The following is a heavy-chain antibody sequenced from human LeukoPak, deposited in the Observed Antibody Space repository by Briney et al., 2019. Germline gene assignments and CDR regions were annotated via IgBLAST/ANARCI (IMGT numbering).Heavy chain of an antibody. CDR3: AKNSYDYIWGNYRTPDY. CDR2: ISTYNGNT. J-gene: IGHJ4*02. D-gene: IGHD3-16*02. CDR1: GYSFPSYG. Sequence: GASVKVSCKASGYSFPSYGISWVRQAPGQGLEWMGWISTYNGNTNYAQKFQGRVTMTTDTSTTTAYMELRSLRSDDPAVYYCAKNSYDYIWGNYRTPDYWGQGTLVTVSS. V-gene: IGHV1-18*04.